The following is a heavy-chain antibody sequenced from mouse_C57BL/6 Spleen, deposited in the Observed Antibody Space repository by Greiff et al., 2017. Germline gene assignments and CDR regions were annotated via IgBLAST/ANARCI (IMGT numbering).Heavy chain of an antibody. Sequence: ESGPGLVKPSQSLSLTCSVTGYSITSGYYWNWIRQFPGNKLEWMGYISYDGSNNYNPSLKNRISITRDTSKNQFFLKLNSVTTEDTATYYCARGDGYYEDYWGQGTTLTVSS. V-gene: IGHV3-6*01. D-gene: IGHD2-3*01. CDR2: ISYDGSN. J-gene: IGHJ2*01. CDR1: GYSITSGYY. CDR3: ARGDGYYEDY.